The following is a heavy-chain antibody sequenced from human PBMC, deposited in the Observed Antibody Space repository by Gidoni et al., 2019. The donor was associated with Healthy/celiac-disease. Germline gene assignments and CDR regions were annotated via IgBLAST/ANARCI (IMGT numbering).Heavy chain of an antibody. CDR1: GYTLTALS. CDR3: AYSRIAVARPRGYFQH. CDR2: FDPEDGET. Sequence: QVQLVQSGAEVKKPGASVKVSCKVSGYTLTALSMHWVRQAPGKGLEWMGGFDPEDGETIYAQKFQGRVTMTEDTSTDTAYMELSSLRSEDTAVYYCAYSRIAVARPRGYFQHWGQGTLVTVSS. D-gene: IGHD6-19*01. J-gene: IGHJ1*01. V-gene: IGHV1-24*01.